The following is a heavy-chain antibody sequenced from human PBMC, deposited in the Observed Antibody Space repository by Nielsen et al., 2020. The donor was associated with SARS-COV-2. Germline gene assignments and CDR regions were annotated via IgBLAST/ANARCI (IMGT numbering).Heavy chain of an antibody. V-gene: IGHV7-4-1*02. CDR1: GYTFTSYA. Sequence: ASVKISCKASGYTFTSYAMNWVRQAPGQGLEWMGWINTNTGNPTYAQGFTGRFVFSLDTSVSTAYLQISSLKAEDTAVYYCARDPGYSSSWYYYYYGMDVWGQGTTVTVSS. D-gene: IGHD6-13*01. J-gene: IGHJ6*02. CDR3: ARDPGYSSSWYYYYYGMDV. CDR2: INTNTGNP.